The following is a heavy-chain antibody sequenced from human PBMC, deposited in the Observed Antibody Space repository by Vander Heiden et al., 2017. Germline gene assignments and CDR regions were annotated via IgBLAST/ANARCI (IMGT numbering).Heavy chain of an antibody. J-gene: IGHJ4*02. Sequence: EVQLVASGGGLVQPGGSLKLSCTASGLTFSTYTMNWARQAPGKGLEWVSTISSDGTAIYYADSVRGRFTISRDNAKNSLYLQMGSLRAEDTAVYCCDAADYWGQGTLVTVSS. V-gene: IGHV3-21*02. CDR2: ISSDGTAI. CDR3: DAADY. D-gene: IGHD6-13*01. CDR1: GLTFSTYT.